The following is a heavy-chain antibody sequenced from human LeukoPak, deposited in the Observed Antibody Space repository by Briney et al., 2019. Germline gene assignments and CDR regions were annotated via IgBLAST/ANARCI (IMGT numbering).Heavy chain of an antibody. D-gene: IGHD3-22*01. CDR3: ARSEGDSSGPWDAFDI. V-gene: IGHV4-61*02. Sequence: SETLSLTCTVSGGSISSGSYYWSWIRQPAGKGLEWIGRIYTNGRTSYNPSLKSRVTISVDTSKKQFSLKLSSVTAADTAVYYCARSEGDSSGPWDAFDIWGQGTMVTVSS. J-gene: IGHJ3*02. CDR1: GGSISSGSYY. CDR2: IYTNGRT.